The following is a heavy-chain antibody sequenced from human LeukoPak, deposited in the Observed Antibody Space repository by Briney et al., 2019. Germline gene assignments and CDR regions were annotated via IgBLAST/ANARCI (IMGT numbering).Heavy chain of an antibody. CDR3: ARDRAGAQSWVALDP. CDR1: GFTVSNDY. CDR2: IYGDGTT. Sequence: GGSLRLSCAASGFTVSNDYMAWSGKAQGRGLKWVSLIYGDGTTFYTGSVKGRFTISRDNFKNTLYLQMSSLRPEDTALYYCARDRAGAQSWVALDPWGQGTLVTVSS. J-gene: IGHJ5*02. D-gene: IGHD3-10*01. V-gene: IGHV3-66*02.